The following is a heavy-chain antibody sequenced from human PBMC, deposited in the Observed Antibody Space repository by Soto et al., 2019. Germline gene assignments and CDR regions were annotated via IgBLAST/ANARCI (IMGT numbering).Heavy chain of an antibody. Sequence: GGCLRLACESSGFTFNCVDMDWVRQPTGKGLEWVSTIGTAGDTYYAVSVKGRFTISRDNAKNSLSLQMNSLRAGDTAVYFCARGQEVGAHFFDSWGQGTQVTVSS. D-gene: IGHD2-15*01. CDR1: GFTFNCVD. V-gene: IGHV3-13*01. CDR3: ARGQEVGAHFFDS. CDR2: IGTAGDT. J-gene: IGHJ4*02.